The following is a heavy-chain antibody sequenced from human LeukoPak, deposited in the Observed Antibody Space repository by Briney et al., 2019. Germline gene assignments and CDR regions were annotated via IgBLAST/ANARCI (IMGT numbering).Heavy chain of an antibody. CDR3: ARDSSRDYYDSSTSDY. Sequence: ASVKVSCKASGYTFTSYDINWVRQATGQGLEWMGWMNPNSGNTGYAQKFQGRVTMTRNTSISTAYMELSSLRSEDTAVYYCARDSSRDYYDSSTSDYWGQGTLVTVSS. V-gene: IGHV1-8*01. CDR1: GYTFTSYD. D-gene: IGHD3-22*01. J-gene: IGHJ4*02. CDR2: MNPNSGNT.